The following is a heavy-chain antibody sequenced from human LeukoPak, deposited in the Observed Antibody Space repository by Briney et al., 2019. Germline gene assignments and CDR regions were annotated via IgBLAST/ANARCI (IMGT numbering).Heavy chain of an antibody. D-gene: IGHD3-22*01. Sequence: GGSLRLSCAASGFTFSNYEMHWVRQAPGKGLEWVSYISSSSSTIYYADSVKGRSTISRDNAQNLLFLQMNRLRVEDTAVYYCARSNYYEELFDYWGQGTLVTVSS. J-gene: IGHJ4*02. CDR1: GFTFSNYE. V-gene: IGHV3-48*03. CDR2: ISSSSSTI. CDR3: ARSNYYEELFDY.